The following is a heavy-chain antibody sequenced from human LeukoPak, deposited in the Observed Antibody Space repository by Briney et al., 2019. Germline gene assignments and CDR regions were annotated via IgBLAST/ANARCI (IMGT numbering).Heavy chain of an antibody. CDR1: GFTFSSYA. Sequence: GGSLRLSCAASGFTFSSYAMSWVRQAPGKGLEWVSAISGSGGSTCYADSVKGRFTISRDNSKNTLYLQMNSLRAEDTAVYYCAKDTDSSGSASNYWGQGTLVTVSS. V-gene: IGHV3-23*01. CDR3: AKDTDSSGSASNY. D-gene: IGHD3-22*01. CDR2: ISGSGGST. J-gene: IGHJ4*02.